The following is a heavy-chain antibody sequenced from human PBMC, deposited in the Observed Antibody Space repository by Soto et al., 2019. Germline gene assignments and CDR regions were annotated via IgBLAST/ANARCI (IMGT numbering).Heavy chain of an antibody. CDR1: GYTFTSYA. D-gene: IGHD6-6*01. CDR3: ARLVPEGGGSSSWIVHAFDI. V-gene: IGHV1-3*01. J-gene: IGHJ3*02. CDR2: INAGNGNT. Sequence: GASVKVSCKASGYTFTSYAMHWVRQAPGQRLEWMGWINAGNGNTKYSQKFQGRVTITRDTSASTAYMELSSLRSEDTAVYYCARLVPEGGGSSSWIVHAFDIWGQGKMVT.